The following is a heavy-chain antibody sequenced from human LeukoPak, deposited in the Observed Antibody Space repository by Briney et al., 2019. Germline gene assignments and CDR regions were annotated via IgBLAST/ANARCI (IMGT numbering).Heavy chain of an antibody. D-gene: IGHD6-13*01. CDR1: GGSISSGGYS. J-gene: IGHJ4*02. V-gene: IGHV4-30-2*01. Sequence: PSETLSLTCAVSGGSISSGGYSWSWIRQPPGKGLEWIGYIYHSGSTNYNPSLKSRVTISVDTSKNQFSLKLSSVTAADTAVYYCARSSSWYYFDYWGQGTLVTVSS. CDR2: IYHSGST. CDR3: ARSSSWYYFDY.